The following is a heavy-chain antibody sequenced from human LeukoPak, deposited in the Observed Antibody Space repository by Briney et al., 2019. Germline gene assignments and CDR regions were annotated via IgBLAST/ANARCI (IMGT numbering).Heavy chain of an antibody. Sequence: SVKVSCKASGGTFSIYAISWVRQAPAQGLEWMGGIIPIFGTANYAQKFQGRVTITADESTSTAYMELSSLRSEDTAVYYCARGPVHPISNHMALYYYMDVWGKGTTVTVSS. D-gene: IGHD4-11*01. J-gene: IGHJ6*03. CDR3: ARGPVHPISNHMALYYYMDV. CDR1: GGTFSIYA. CDR2: IIPIFGTA. V-gene: IGHV1-69*01.